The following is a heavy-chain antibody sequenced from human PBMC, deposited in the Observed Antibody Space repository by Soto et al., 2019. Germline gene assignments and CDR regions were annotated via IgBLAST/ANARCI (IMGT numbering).Heavy chain of an antibody. Sequence: QVQLVQSGAEVKKPGASVKVFCKASGYTFTSYGISWVRQAPGQGLEWMGWINAYSGDTNSAQKLQGRVTMTTDTSTSTAYMELRSLRSDDTAVYYCARSPHEVDYVWGSYRSSYYFDYWGQGTLVTVSS. CDR3: ARSPHEVDYVWGSYRSSYYFDY. CDR1: GYTFTSYG. V-gene: IGHV1-18*01. J-gene: IGHJ4*02. CDR2: INAYSGDT. D-gene: IGHD3-16*02.